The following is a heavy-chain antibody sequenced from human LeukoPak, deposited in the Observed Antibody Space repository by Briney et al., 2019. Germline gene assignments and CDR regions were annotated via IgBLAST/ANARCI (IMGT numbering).Heavy chain of an antibody. V-gene: IGHV4-39*01. CDR3: ARVSLGYCSSTSCHNWYLDL. Sequence: PSETLSLTCTVSGGSISSSSYFWGWIRQPPGKGLEWIGSIYYSGSTYYNPSLKSRVTISVDTSKNQFSLQLSSVTAADTAVYYCARVSLGYCSSTSCHNWYLDLWGRGTLVTVSS. D-gene: IGHD2-2*01. J-gene: IGHJ2*01. CDR1: GGSISSSSYF. CDR2: IYYSGST.